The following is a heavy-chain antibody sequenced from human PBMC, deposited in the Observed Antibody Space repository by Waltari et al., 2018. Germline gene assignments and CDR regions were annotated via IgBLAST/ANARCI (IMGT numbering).Heavy chain of an antibody. CDR1: GGSISSSY. J-gene: IGHJ4*02. V-gene: IGHV4-59*01. Sequence: QVQLQASGPGLVKPSETLSLTCTVSGGSISSSYWSWIRQPPGKGLEWIGYIYYSGRTNYNPSLKSRVTISVDTSKNQFSLKLSSVTAADTAVYYCARGAGSGYPYWGQGTLVTVSS. D-gene: IGHD3-22*01. CDR3: ARGAGSGYPY. CDR2: IYYSGRT.